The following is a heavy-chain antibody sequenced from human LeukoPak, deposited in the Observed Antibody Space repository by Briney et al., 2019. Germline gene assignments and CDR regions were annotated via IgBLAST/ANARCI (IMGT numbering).Heavy chain of an antibody. J-gene: IGHJ4*02. Sequence: GGSLRLSCAASGFTFSSYSMNWVRQAPGKGLEWVSSISSSSSYIYYADSVKGRFTISRDNAKNSLYLQMNSLRAEDTAVYYCARDRGQVGVTGGFYYDYWGQGTLVTVSS. D-gene: IGHD1-26*01. CDR1: GFTFSSYS. CDR2: ISSSSSYI. CDR3: ARDRGQVGVTGGFYYDY. V-gene: IGHV3-21*04.